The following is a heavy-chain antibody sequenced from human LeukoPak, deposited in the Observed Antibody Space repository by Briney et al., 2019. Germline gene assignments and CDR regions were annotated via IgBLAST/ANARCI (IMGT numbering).Heavy chain of an antibody. CDR1: GYTFTRYG. V-gene: IGHV1-18*01. D-gene: IGHD2-15*01. CDR3: ARDQDSSFSRIYYYYGMDV. CDR2: ISAYNGNT. J-gene: IGHJ6*02. Sequence: ASVKVSCKASGYTFTRYGISWVRQAPGQGREGVGWISAYNGNTNYAQKLQGRVTMTTDTSTSTAYMELRSLRSDDTAVYYCARDQDSSFSRIYYYYGMDVWGQGTTVTVSS.